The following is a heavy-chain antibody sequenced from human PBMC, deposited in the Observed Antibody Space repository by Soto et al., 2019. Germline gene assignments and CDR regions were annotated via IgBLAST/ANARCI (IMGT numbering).Heavy chain of an antibody. Sequence: GGSLRLSCAASGFTFSSYSMNWVRQAPGKGLEWVSYISSTSNTIYYADSVKGRFTISRDNAKNSLYLQMNSLRDEDTAVYYCARDLDSSGYSPAYWGHGTLVTVSS. CDR1: GFTFSSYS. D-gene: IGHD3-22*01. V-gene: IGHV3-48*02. CDR3: ARDLDSSGYSPAY. CDR2: ISSTSNTI. J-gene: IGHJ4*01.